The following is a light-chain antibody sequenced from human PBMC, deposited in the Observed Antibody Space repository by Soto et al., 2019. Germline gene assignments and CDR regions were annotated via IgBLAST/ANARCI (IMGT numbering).Light chain of an antibody. CDR3: QQYDSSSPT. Sequence: DIQMTQSPSTLSASVGDGVTITCRASQNISVWLAWYQQRPGKVPKFLMYDASSVETGVPSRFSGSGSGTEFTLTIRSLQPDNSATYYCQQYDSSSPTFGQGTKLEIK. V-gene: IGKV1-5*01. J-gene: IGKJ2*01. CDR1: QNISVW. CDR2: DAS.